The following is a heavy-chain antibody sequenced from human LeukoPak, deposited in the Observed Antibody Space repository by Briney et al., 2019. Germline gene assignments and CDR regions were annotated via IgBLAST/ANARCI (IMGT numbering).Heavy chain of an antibody. V-gene: IGHV1-18*01. J-gene: IGHJ4*02. CDR2: ISAYNGNT. CDR3: ARERGRAYYDFWSGYYHFDY. Sequence: ASVKVSCKASGYTFTSYGISWVRRAPGQGLEWMGWISAYNGNTNYAQKLQGRVTMTTDTSTSTAYMELRSLRSDDTAVYYCARERGRAYYDFWSGYYHFDYWGQGTLVTVSS. D-gene: IGHD3-3*01. CDR1: GYTFTSYG.